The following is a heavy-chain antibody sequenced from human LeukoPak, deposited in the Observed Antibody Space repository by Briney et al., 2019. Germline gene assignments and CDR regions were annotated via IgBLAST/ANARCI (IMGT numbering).Heavy chain of an antibody. D-gene: IGHD6-19*01. CDR1: GYSFPDYW. J-gene: IGHJ4*02. CDR2: IYPAASDT. CDR3: ASSFSSGVNY. V-gene: IGHV5-51*01. Sequence: GESLKISCQGSGYSFPDYWIGWVRQMPGKGLEWMGIIYPAASDTRYSPSFQGQVTISADKSTSTAYLRWSSLKASDTAMYYCASSFSSGVNYWGQGTLVTVSP.